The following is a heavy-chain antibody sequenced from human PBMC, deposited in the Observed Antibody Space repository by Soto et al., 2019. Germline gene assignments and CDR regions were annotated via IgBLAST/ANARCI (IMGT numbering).Heavy chain of an antibody. CDR1: GFSFDEYA. V-gene: IGHV3-9*01. D-gene: IGHD2-2*01. J-gene: IGHJ6*03. CDR3: AKGFCSSTRCLTYSYMDV. CDR2: FSWNSGTM. Sequence: EVQLVESGGGLVQPGRSLRLSCAASGFSFDEYAMHWVRQAPGKGLEWVSGFSWNSGTMGYGDSVKGRFTISRDNAKNSLYLQMNSLRAEDTALYYCAKGFCSSTRCLTYSYMDVWGKGTTVTVSS.